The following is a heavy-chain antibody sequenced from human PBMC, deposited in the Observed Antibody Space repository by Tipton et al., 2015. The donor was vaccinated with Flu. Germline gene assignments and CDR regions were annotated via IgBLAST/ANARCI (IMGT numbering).Heavy chain of an antibody. CDR3: ARGDYGDYDHEADAFDI. V-gene: IGHV4-61*02. Sequence: TLSLTCTVSGDSISRGNYYDNWVRQPAGEVLEWGGRFYTNTNTNYKASIKSRATISIDRSNNQFSLRLTSVTAAEAAMYYCARGDYGDYDHEADAFDIWGKGTLVSVSA. CDR1: GDSISRGNYY. J-gene: IGHJ3*02. CDR2: FYTNTNT. D-gene: IGHD4-17*01.